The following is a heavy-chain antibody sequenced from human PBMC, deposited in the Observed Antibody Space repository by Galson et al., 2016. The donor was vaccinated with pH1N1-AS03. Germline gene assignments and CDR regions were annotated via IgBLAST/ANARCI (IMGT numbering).Heavy chain of an antibody. Sequence: SVKVSCKASGYTFTSYYIHWVRQAPGQGREWMGIINPSDGNTNYAQRFQGRVTMTRDTSTSTVYMELSSPRSDDTAVYYCARVSAGLTGYYYAMDVRGQGTTVTVSS. V-gene: IGHV1-46*01. D-gene: IGHD4/OR15-4a*01. CDR2: INPSDGNT. CDR1: GYTFTSYY. J-gene: IGHJ6*02. CDR3: ARVSAGLTGYYYAMDV.